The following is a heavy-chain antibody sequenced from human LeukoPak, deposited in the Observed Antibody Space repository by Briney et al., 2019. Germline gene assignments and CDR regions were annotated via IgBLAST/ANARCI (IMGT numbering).Heavy chain of an antibody. V-gene: IGHV5-51*01. CDR1: GYRFTSYW. CDR3: VRLYTFGGVIAEHFDY. Sequence: GESLKISCKGSGYRFTSYWIGWVRQMPGKGLEWMGIIYPGDSDTRYSPSFRGQVTISADKSISTAYLQWSSLKASDTAMYYCVRLYTFGGVIAEHFDYWGQGTLVTVSS. D-gene: IGHD3-16*02. CDR2: IYPGDSDT. J-gene: IGHJ4*02.